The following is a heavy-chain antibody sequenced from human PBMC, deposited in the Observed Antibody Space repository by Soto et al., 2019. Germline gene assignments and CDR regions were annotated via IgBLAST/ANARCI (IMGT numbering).Heavy chain of an antibody. D-gene: IGHD1-20*01. Sequence: QVQLVQSGAEVKQPGASVKVSCKASGYTFSNYAISWVRQAPGQGLEWMGWVNGNNGNTNYAQKFQGRVTMTKDTSESTAYMELRSLGSDDTAIYYCGRDAANWNDGVDDYCYGMDVWGQGTTVTVS. J-gene: IGHJ6*02. V-gene: IGHV1-18*04. CDR1: GYTFSNYA. CDR3: GRDAANWNDGVDDYCYGMDV. CDR2: VNGNNGNT.